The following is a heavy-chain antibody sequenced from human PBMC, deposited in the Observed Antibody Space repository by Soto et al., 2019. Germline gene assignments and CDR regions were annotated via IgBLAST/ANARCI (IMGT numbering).Heavy chain of an antibody. CDR2: IYFSGST. CDR3: ARDDYGSNSGAFAI. V-gene: IGHV4-31*03. D-gene: IGHD4-17*01. CDR1: GGSINSGDYY. Sequence: LSLTCTVSGGSINSGDYYWSWIRQHPGKGLEWIGHIYFSGSTSYNPSLKSRVTISINTSKNKFSLKLDSVTAADTAVYYCARDDYGSNSGAFAIWGQGAMVTVS. J-gene: IGHJ3*02.